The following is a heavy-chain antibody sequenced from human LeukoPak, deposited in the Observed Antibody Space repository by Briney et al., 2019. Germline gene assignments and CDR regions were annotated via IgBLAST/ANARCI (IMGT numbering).Heavy chain of an antibody. CDR3: ARGLRIIAAPGYFDY. CDR1: GGSFSGYY. J-gene: IGHJ4*02. D-gene: IGHD6-6*01. CDR2: INHSGST. Sequence: LKPSETLSLTCAVYGGSFSGYYWSWIRQPPGKGLEWIGEINHSGSTNYNPSLKSRVTISVDTSKNQFSLKLSSVTAADTAVYYCARGLRIIAAPGYFDYWGQGTLVTVSS. V-gene: IGHV4-34*01.